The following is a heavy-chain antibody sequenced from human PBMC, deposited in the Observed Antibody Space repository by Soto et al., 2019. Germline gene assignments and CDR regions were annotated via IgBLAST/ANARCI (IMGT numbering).Heavy chain of an antibody. CDR2: ISAHNDNP. D-gene: IGHD6-6*01. V-gene: IGHV1-18*01. Sequence: QVHLVQSGAEVKKPGASVKVSCKCSGYTFTSYGITWVRQAPGPGLEWMGWISAHNDNPVYAQKLEGRVTVTRDTSTSTAYLELRSLRSDATAVYYCERGRDGDYWGQGAQVTVT. CDR1: GYTFTSYG. J-gene: IGHJ4*02. CDR3: ERGRDGDY.